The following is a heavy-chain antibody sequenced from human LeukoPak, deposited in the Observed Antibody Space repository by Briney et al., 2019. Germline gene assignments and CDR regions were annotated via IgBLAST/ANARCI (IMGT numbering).Heavy chain of an antibody. CDR3: ALKGNWFDP. V-gene: IGHV4-34*01. Sequence: SETLSLTCAVYVESLSGNYWSWIRQPPGRGLEWIGEINHIGSTNNNPSLKSRVTISVDTSKNQFSLKLSSVTAADTAVYYCALKGNWFDPWGQGTLVTASS. J-gene: IGHJ5*02. CDR1: VESLSGNY. CDR2: INHIGST.